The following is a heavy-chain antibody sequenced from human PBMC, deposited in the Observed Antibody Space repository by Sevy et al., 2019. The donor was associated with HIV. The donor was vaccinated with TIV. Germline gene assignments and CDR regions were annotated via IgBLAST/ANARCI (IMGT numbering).Heavy chain of an antibody. CDR3: ASWGWELPDEAFDI. D-gene: IGHD1-26*01. V-gene: IGHV3-30-3*01. Sequence: GGSLRLSCAASGFTFSSYAMHWVRQAPGKGLEWVAVISYDGSNKYYADSVKGRFTISRDNSKNTLYLQMNSLRAEDTAVYYCASWGWELPDEAFDIWGQGTMVTVSS. J-gene: IGHJ3*02. CDR1: GFTFSSYA. CDR2: ISYDGSNK.